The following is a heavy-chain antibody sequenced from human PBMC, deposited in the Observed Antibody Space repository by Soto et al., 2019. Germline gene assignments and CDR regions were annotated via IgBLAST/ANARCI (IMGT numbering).Heavy chain of an antibody. CDR2: IWYDGGNK. D-gene: IGHD3-16*01. V-gene: IGHV3-33*01. J-gene: IGHJ4*02. CDR1: GFTFSNYG. Sequence: GGSLRLSCAASGFTFSNYGMHWVRQAPGKGLEWVSSIWYDGGNKYYAESVKGRFTISRDNSKNTLFLQMNSLRAEDTAVYYCARDGDVNTGFGKDYWGQGTLVTVSS. CDR3: ARDGDVNTGFGKDY.